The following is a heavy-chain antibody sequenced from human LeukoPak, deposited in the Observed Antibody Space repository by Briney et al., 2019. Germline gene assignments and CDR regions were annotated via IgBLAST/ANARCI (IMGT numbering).Heavy chain of an antibody. Sequence: GGSLRLSCAASGFTFSSYGMHWVRQAPGKGLEWVSAISGSGGSTYYADSVKGRFTISRDNSKNTLYPQMNSLRAEDTAVYYCAKGHSSSWYAPGYWGQGTLVTVSS. D-gene: IGHD6-13*01. CDR3: AKGHSSSWYAPGY. J-gene: IGHJ4*02. CDR2: ISGSGGST. V-gene: IGHV3-23*01. CDR1: GFTFSSYG.